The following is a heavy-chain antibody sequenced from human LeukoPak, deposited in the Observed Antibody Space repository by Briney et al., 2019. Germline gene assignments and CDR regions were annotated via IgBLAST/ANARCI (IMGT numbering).Heavy chain of an antibody. J-gene: IGHJ5*02. CDR2: IYSGGST. D-gene: IGHD6-19*01. CDR3: AKRSRESSGWFDH. Sequence: PGGSLRLSCAASGFTVSSNYMSWVRQAPGKGLEWVSVIYSGGSTYYADSVKGRFTISRHNSKNTLYLQMNSLRAEDTAVYVCAKRSRESSGWFDHWGQGTLVTVAS. V-gene: IGHV3-53*04. CDR1: GFTVSSNY.